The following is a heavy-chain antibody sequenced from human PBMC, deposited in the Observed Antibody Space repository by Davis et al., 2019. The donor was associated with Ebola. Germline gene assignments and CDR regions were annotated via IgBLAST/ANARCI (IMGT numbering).Heavy chain of an antibody. CDR1: GGSISSSSYY. Sequence: SETLSLTCTVSGGSISSSSYYWGWIRQPPGKGLEWFGSIYYSGSTYYNPSLKSRVTISVDTSKNQFSLKLSSVTAADTAVYYCARQEDAFDIWGQGTMVTVSS. J-gene: IGHJ3*02. CDR2: IYYSGST. CDR3: ARQEDAFDI. V-gene: IGHV4-39*01.